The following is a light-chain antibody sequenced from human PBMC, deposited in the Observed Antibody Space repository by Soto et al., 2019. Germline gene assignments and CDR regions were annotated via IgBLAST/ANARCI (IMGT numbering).Light chain of an antibody. CDR3: SSYPSGSPYV. CDR2: EVD. V-gene: IGLV2-14*01. J-gene: IGLJ6*01. Sequence: QSVLTQPASVSGSPGQSITISCTGTSSDVGRYNYVSWYQQHPGTAPKLIIYEVDNRPSGVSDRFSGSKSGNTASLTISGLQAEDEAEYHCSSYPSGSPYVFGTGTQLTVL. CDR1: SSDVGRYNY.